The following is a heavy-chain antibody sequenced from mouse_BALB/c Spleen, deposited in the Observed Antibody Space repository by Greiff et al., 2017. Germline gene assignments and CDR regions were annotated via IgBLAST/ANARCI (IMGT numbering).Heavy chain of an antibody. V-gene: IGHV14-4*02. CDR1: GFNIKDYY. CDR3: NLAYYGNYYFDY. Sequence: VQLQQSGAELVRSGASVKLSCTASGFNIKDYYMHWVKQRPEQGLEWIGWIDPENGDTEYAPKFQGKATMTADTSSNTAYLQLSSLTSEDTAVYYCNLAYYGNYYFDYWGQGTTLTVSS. D-gene: IGHD2-10*01. CDR2: IDPENGDT. J-gene: IGHJ2*01.